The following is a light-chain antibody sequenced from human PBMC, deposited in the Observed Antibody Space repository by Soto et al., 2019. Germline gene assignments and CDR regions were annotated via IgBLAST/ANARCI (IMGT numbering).Light chain of an antibody. CDR2: DAS. V-gene: IGKV1-5*01. CDR1: QSISTW. Sequence: DIQMTQSPSTLSASVGDRVTITCRAGQSISTWLAWYQQKPGKAPKLLIYDASSLESGVPSRFSGSGSGTEFTLTVSGLQPDDFATYYCQLYNTYSLTFGQGTKVDIK. J-gene: IGKJ1*01. CDR3: QLYNTYSLT.